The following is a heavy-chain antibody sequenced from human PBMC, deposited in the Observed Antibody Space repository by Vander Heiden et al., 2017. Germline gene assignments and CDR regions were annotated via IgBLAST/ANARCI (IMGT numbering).Heavy chain of an antibody. V-gene: IGHV1-8*01. D-gene: IGHD3-16*02. J-gene: IGHJ3*02. CDR3: ARDLYYDYVWGSYRYNDAFDI. CDR2: MNPNSGNT. Sequence: QVQLVQSGAEVKKPGASVKVSCKASGYTFTSYDINWVRQATGQGLEWMGWMNPNSGNTGYAQKFQGRVTMTRNTSISTAYMELSSLRSEDTAVYYCARDLYYDYVWGSYRYNDAFDIWGQGTMVTVSS. CDR1: GYTFTSYD.